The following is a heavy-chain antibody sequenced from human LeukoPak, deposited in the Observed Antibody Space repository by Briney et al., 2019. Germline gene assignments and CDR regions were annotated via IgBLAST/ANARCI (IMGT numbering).Heavy chain of an antibody. V-gene: IGHV4-59*08. CDR2: IYYSGTT. CDR3: ARHGQYYDILTGYYARRYFDY. CDR1: GGSITNYY. J-gene: IGHJ4*02. D-gene: IGHD3-9*01. Sequence: SETLSLTCTVSGGSITNYYWSWIRQPPGKGLEWIGFIYYSGTTNYNPSLKSRVTISVDTSKNQFSLKLSSVTAADTAVYYCARHGQYYDILTGYYARRYFDYWGQGTLVTVSS.